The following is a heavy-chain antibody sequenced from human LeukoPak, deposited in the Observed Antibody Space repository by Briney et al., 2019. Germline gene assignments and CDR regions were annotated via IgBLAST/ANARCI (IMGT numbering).Heavy chain of an antibody. CDR3: ASCDGDYVLDY. J-gene: IGHJ4*02. D-gene: IGHD4-17*01. CDR2: IIPIFGTA. CDR1: GGTFSSYA. V-gene: IGHV1-69*05. Sequence: SVKVSCKASGGTFSSYAISWVRQAPGQGLEWMGGIIPIFGTANYAQRFQGRVTITTDESTSTAYMELSSLRSEDTAVYYCASCDGDYVLDYWGQGTLVTVSS.